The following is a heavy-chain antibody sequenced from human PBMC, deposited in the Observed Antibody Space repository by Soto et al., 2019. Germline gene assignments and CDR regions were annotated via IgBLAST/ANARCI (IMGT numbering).Heavy chain of an antibody. CDR3: ATMWSGYNSH. D-gene: IGHD6-25*01. CDR1: GGSFSGYY. J-gene: IGHJ4*02. CDR2: INHSGST. V-gene: IGHV4-34*01. Sequence: SETLSLTCAVYGGSFSGYYWSWIRQPPGKGLEWIGEINHSGSTNYNPSRKSRVTISVDTSKNQFSLKLSSVTAADTAVYYCATMWSGYNSHWGQGTLVTVSS.